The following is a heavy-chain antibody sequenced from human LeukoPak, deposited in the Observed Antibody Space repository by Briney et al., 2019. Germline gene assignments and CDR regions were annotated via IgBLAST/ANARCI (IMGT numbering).Heavy chain of an antibody. CDR2: IKQDGSEK. V-gene: IGHV3-7*01. J-gene: IGHJ6*02. Sequence: GGSLRLSCAASGFTFSSYWMSWVRQAPGKGLEWVANIKQDGSEKYYVDSVKGRFTISRDNAKNSLYLQMNSLRAEDTAVYYCAREVTAMPHYYYYYGMDVWGQGTTVTVSS. CDR3: AREVTAMPHYYYYYGMDV. CDR1: GFTFSSYW. D-gene: IGHD5-18*01.